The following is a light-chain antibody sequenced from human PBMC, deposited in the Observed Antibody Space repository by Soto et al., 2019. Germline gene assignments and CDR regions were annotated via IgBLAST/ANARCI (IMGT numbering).Light chain of an antibody. CDR1: QSVSSY. V-gene: IGKV3-11*01. CDR2: DAS. J-gene: IGKJ1*01. Sequence: EIVLTQSPTTLSLSPGERATLSCRASQSVSSYLAWYQHKPGQAPRLLIFDASHRASGIPPRFSGSGSGTDFTLTISSLAPEDFAVYYCQHYNNWPPETFGQGTKVDIK. CDR3: QHYNNWPPET.